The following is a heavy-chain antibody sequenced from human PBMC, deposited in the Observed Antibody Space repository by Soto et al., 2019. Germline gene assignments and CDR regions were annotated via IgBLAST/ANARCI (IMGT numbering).Heavy chain of an antibody. D-gene: IGHD6-13*01. J-gene: IGHJ4*02. V-gene: IGHV1-69*13. CDR3: ARVSSSWYKEYWDY. CDR2: IIPIFGTT. CDR1: GGTFSNYA. Sequence: SVKVSCKASGGTFSNYAISWVRQAPGQGLEWMGGIIPIFGTTNYAQRFQGRVTITADESTSTAYMELSSLRSEDTAVYYCARVSSSWYKEYWDYWGQGTLVTVSS.